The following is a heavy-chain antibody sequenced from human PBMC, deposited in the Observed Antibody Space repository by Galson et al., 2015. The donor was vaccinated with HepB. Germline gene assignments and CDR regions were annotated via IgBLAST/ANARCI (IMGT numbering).Heavy chain of an antibody. V-gene: IGHV3-74*01. Sequence: SLRLSCAASGFTFSSYWMHWVRQAPGKGLVWVSRINSDGSSTSYADSVKGRFTISRDNAKNTLYLQMNSLRAEDTAVYYCARVEGDGYNYGDYYYYGMDVWGQGTTVTVSS. CDR3: ARVEGDGYNYGDYYYYGMDV. D-gene: IGHD5-24*01. CDR1: GFTFSSYW. CDR2: INSDGSST. J-gene: IGHJ6*02.